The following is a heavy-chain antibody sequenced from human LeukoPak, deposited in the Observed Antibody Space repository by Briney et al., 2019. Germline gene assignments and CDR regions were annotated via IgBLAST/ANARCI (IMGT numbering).Heavy chain of an antibody. J-gene: IGHJ4*02. D-gene: IGHD3-22*01. CDR2: INHSGYT. CDR3: SRQVVGNDY. V-gene: IGHV4-34*01. Sequence: SETLSLTCAVYGESSFSSYYWSCIRQTPGGALEWIGEINHSGYTNYNPSLKSRVTLSIDTSKNQFSLRVTSVTAADTAVYYCSRQVVGNDYWGQGTLVTVSS. CDR1: GESSFSSYY.